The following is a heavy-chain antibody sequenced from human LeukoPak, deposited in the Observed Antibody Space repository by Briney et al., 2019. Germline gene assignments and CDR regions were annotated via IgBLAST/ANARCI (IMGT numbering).Heavy chain of an antibody. V-gene: IGHV1-69*01. D-gene: IGHD3-10*01. CDR1: GGTFSSYA. J-gene: IGHJ4*02. CDR2: IIPIFGTA. Sequence: GSSVKVSCKASGGTFSSYAISWVRQAPGQGLEWMGGIIPIFGTANYAQKFQGRVTITADESTSTAYMELSSLRSEDTAVYYCARGGISDVYYYGSGSHRGYFDYWGQGTLVTVSS. CDR3: ARGGISDVYYYGSGSHRGYFDY.